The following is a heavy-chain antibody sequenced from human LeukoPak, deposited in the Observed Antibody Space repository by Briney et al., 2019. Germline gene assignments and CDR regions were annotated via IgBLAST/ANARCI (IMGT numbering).Heavy chain of an antibody. V-gene: IGHV3-73*01. CDR2: IRSKANSYAT. CDR3: TTGIGGYSYGYDY. CDR1: GFTFSGSA. J-gene: IGHJ4*02. D-gene: IGHD5-18*01. Sequence: PGGSLRHSCAASGFTFSGSAMHWVRQASGKGLEWVGRIRSKANSYATAYAASVKGRFTISRDDSKNTAYLQMNSLKTEDTAVYYCTTGIGGYSYGYDYWGQGTLVTVSS.